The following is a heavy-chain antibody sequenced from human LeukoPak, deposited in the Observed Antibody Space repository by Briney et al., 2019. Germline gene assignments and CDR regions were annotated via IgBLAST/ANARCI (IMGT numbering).Heavy chain of an antibody. CDR2: IYYSGST. Sequence: SETLSLTRTVSGGSVSSGSYYWSWIRQPPGKGLEWIGYIYYSGSTNYNPSLKSRVTISVDTSKNQFSLKLSSVTAADTAVYYCARFSGSTAYYFDYWGQGTLVTVSS. J-gene: IGHJ4*02. CDR3: ARFSGSTAYYFDY. D-gene: IGHD3-10*01. CDR1: GGSVSSGSYY. V-gene: IGHV4-61*01.